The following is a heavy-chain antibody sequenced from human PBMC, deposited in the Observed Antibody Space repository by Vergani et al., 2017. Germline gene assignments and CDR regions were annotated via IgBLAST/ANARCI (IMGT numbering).Heavy chain of an antibody. CDR3: ARDLPIAVAGTWKNTGSYYYYYYGMDV. V-gene: IGHV1-46*03. Sequence: QVQLVQSGAEVKKPGASVTVSCKASGYTFTSYYMHWVRQAPGQGLEWMGIINPSGGSTSYAQKFQGRVTMTRETSTSTVYMELSSLRSEDTAVYYCARDLPIAVAGTWKNTGSYYYYYYGMDVWGQGTTVTVSS. CDR2: INPSGGST. D-gene: IGHD6-19*01. J-gene: IGHJ6*02. CDR1: GYTFTSYY.